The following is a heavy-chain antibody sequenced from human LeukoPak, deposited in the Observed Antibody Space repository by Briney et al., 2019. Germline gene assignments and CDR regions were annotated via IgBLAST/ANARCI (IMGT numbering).Heavy chain of an antibody. Sequence: GGSLRLSCAASGFTFSSYSMNWVRQAPGKGLEWVSSISSSSSYKYYTDSVKGRFTISRDNAKNSLYLQMNSLRAEDTAVYYCARDQPYPGYGYLDYWGQGTLVTVSS. CDR3: ARDQPYPGYGYLDY. CDR1: GFTFSSYS. CDR2: ISSSSSYK. D-gene: IGHD5-18*01. V-gene: IGHV3-21*01. J-gene: IGHJ4*02.